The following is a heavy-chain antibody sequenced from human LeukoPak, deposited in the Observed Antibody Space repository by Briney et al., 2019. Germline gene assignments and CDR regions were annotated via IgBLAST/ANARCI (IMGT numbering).Heavy chain of an antibody. CDR3: ARQSSSYDILTGYSTNNWCDP. CDR2: IYPGDSDT. J-gene: IGHJ5*02. D-gene: IGHD3-9*01. Sequence: GESLKISCKASGYSFASYWIGWVRQMPGKGLEWMGIIYPGDSDTRYNPSFQGQVTISADKSISTAYLQWSSLKASDTAMYYCARQSSSYDILTGYSTNNWCDPWGQGTLVTVSS. CDR1: GYSFASYW. V-gene: IGHV5-51*01.